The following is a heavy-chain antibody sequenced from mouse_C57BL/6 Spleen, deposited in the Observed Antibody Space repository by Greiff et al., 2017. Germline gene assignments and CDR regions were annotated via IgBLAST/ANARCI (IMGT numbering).Heavy chain of an antibody. CDR3: ARSRGYGSSFSYFDV. D-gene: IGHD1-1*01. V-gene: IGHV1-82*01. CDR2: IYPGGGDT. J-gene: IGHJ1*03. CDR1: GYAFSSSW. Sequence: QVQLQQSGPELVKPGASVKISCKASGYAFSSSWMNWVKQRPGKGLEWIGRIYPGGGDTNYNGKFKGKATLTADKSSSTAYMQLSSLTSEDSAVYFCARSRGYGSSFSYFDVWGTGTTVTVSS.